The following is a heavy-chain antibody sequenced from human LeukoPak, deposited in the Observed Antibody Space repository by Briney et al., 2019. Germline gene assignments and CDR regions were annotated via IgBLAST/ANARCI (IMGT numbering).Heavy chain of an antibody. V-gene: IGHV4-39*01. CDR3: TRHLGTPYYGSPYYFDY. D-gene: IGHD3-10*01. CDR1: GGSISSSSYY. CDR2: IYYSGST. Sequence: PSETLSLTCTVSGGSISSSSYYWGWIRQPPGKGLEWIGSIYYSGSTYYNPSLKSRVTISVDTSKNQFSLKLSSVTAADTAVYYCTRHLGTPYYGSPYYFDYWGQGTLVTVSS. J-gene: IGHJ4*02.